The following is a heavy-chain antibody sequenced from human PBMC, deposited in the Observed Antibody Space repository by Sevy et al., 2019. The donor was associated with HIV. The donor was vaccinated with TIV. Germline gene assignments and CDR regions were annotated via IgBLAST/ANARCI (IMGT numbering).Heavy chain of an antibody. CDR1: GFTFSSYA. CDR2: ISYDGTNK. CDR3: ARGWRRVIHDTFDI. J-gene: IGHJ3*02. D-gene: IGHD3-22*01. Sequence: GGSLRLSCAASGFTFSSYAMHWVRQAPGKGLEWVAFISYDGTNKDYGDSVKGGFTISGDNLKNTLSLQMSGLRAEDTAVYYCARGWRRVIHDTFDIWGQGTMVTVSS. V-gene: IGHV3-30-3*01.